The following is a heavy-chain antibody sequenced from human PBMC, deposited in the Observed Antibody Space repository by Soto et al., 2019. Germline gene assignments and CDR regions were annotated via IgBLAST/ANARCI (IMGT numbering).Heavy chain of an antibody. J-gene: IGHJ5*02. CDR3: ARHSRPPRGISSAYHYNWFAP. Sequence: QLQLQESGPGLVKPSETLSLICTVSGGSISSSSYYWGWIRQPPGKGLEWIGSMYYSGSTYYNPSIKSRVTISVDTSQNQFSLKLSSVTAADTAVYDCARHSRPPRGISSAYHYNWFAPWGKGTLVTVSS. D-gene: IGHD3-22*01. V-gene: IGHV4-39*01. CDR1: GGSISSSSYY. CDR2: MYYSGST.